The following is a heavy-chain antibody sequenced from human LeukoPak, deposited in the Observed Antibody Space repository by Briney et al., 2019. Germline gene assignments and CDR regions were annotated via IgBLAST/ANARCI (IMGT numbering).Heavy chain of an antibody. CDR3: ARDTTPYYYDSSGYYYDY. Sequence: GGSLRLSCAASGFTFSSYEMSWVRQAPGKGLEWVANIKQDGSEKYYVDSVKGRFTISRDNAKNSLYLQMNSLRAEDTAVYYCARDTTPYYYDSSGYYYDYWGQGTLVTVSS. D-gene: IGHD3-22*01. CDR1: GFTFSSYE. CDR2: IKQDGSEK. V-gene: IGHV3-7*01. J-gene: IGHJ4*02.